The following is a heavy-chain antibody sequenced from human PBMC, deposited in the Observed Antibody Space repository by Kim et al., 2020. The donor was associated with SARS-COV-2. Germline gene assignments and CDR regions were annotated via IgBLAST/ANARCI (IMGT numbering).Heavy chain of an antibody. Sequence: SVKVSCKASGGTFSSYAISWVRQAPGQGLEWMGRIIPILGIANYVQKFQGRVTITADKSTSTAYMELSSLRSEDTAVYYCASSPPGIAVAGTGFGYWGQGTLVTVSS. CDR1: GGTFSSYA. J-gene: IGHJ4*02. D-gene: IGHD6-19*01. CDR2: IIPILGIA. V-gene: IGHV1-69*04. CDR3: ASSPPGIAVAGTGFGY.